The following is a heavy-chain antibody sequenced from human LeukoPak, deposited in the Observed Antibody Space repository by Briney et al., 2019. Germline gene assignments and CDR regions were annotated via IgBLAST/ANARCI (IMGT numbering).Heavy chain of an antibody. CDR1: GYTFTGYY. D-gene: IGHD2-15*01. CDR3: AREDTVVVVARMDV. J-gene: IGHJ6*02. V-gene: IGHV1-2*02. CDR2: INPNSGGT. Sequence: ASVKVSCKASGYTFTGYYMHWVRQAPGQGLEWMGWINPNSGGTNYAQKFQGRVTMTRDTSISTAYMELSRLRSDDTAVYYCAREDTVVVVARMDVWGQGTTVTVSS.